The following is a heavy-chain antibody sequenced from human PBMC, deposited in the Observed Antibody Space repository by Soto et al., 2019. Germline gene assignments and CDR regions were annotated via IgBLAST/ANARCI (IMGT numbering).Heavy chain of an antibody. D-gene: IGHD4-17*01. CDR1: GDSVSSNSAA. Sequence: PSRTLSLTCAMSGDSVSSNSAAWNWIRQSPSRGLEWLGRTYYRSKWYNDYAVSVKSRITINPDTSKNQFSLQLNSVTPEDTAVYYCARVRWDDYGDYYYYYYMDVWGKGTTVTVSS. CDR3: ARVRWDDYGDYYYYYYMDV. V-gene: IGHV6-1*01. CDR2: TYYRSKWYN. J-gene: IGHJ6*03.